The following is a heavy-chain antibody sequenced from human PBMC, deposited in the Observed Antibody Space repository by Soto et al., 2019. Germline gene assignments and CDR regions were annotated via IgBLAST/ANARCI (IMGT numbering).Heavy chain of an antibody. V-gene: IGHV3-7*01. J-gene: IGHJ4*02. CDR2: IKQDGSEK. Sequence: PGGSLRLSCAASGFTFSSYWMSWVRQAPGKGLEWVANIKQDGSEKYYVDSVKGRFTVSRDNAKNSLYLQMNSLRAEDTAVYYCARVVCCSSTSCYGGFDYWGQGTLLTVSS. CDR1: GFTFSSYW. D-gene: IGHD2-2*01. CDR3: ARVVCCSSTSCYGGFDY.